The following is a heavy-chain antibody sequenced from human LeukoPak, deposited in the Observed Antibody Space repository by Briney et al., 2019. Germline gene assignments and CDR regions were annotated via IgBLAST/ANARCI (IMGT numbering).Heavy chain of an antibody. J-gene: IGHJ6*02. CDR2: IYHSGST. D-gene: IGHD4-23*01. Sequence: SETLSLTCTGSGYSISSGYYWGWIRQPPGKGLEWIGSIYHSGSTYYNPSLKSRVTISVDTSKNQFSLKLSSVTAADTAVYYCARGGYGGNSLYYYYGMDVWGQGTTVTVSS. CDR1: GYSISSGYY. CDR3: ARGGYGGNSLYYYYGMDV. V-gene: IGHV4-38-2*02.